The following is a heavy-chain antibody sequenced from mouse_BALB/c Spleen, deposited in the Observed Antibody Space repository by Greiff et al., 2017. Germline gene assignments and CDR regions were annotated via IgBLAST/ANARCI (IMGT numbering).Heavy chain of an antibody. D-gene: IGHD1-1*01. V-gene: IGHV3-2*02. CDR3: ARKIYYYAYYAMDY. J-gene: IGHJ4*01. Sequence: EVQLQESGPGLVKPSQSLSLTCTVTGYSITSDYAWNWIRQFPGNKLEWMGYISYSGSTSYNPSLKSRISITRDTSKNQFFLQLNSVTTEDTATYYCARKIYYYAYYAMDYWGQGTSVTVSS. CDR1: GYSITSDYA. CDR2: ISYSGST.